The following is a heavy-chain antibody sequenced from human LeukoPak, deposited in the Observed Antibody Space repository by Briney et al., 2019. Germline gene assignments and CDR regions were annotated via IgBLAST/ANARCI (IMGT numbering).Heavy chain of an antibody. V-gene: IGHV3-43*02. Sequence: GGSLRLSCAASGFTFDDYAMHWVRRAPGKGLEWVSLISGDGGSTFYADSVRGRFTISRDNSKNSLYLQLNSLRTEDTALYYCAKAPYSSSWYFRYYFDYWGQGTLVTVSS. CDR1: GFTFDDYA. CDR3: AKAPYSSSWYFRYYFDY. CDR2: ISGDGGST. D-gene: IGHD6-13*01. J-gene: IGHJ4*02.